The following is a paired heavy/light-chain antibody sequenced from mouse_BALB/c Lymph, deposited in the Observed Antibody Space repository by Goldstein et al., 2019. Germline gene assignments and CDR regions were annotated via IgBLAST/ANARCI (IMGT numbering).Heavy chain of an antibody. CDR3: ARRNGNYVYYFDY. J-gene: IGHJ2*01. D-gene: IGHD2-1*01. CDR2: INTYTGEP. CDR1: GYTFTNYG. Sequence: QIQLVQSGPELKKPGETVKISCKASGYTFTNYGMNWVKQAPGKGLKWMGWINTYTGEPTYADDFKGRFAFSLETSASTAYLQINNLKNEDMATYFCARRNGNYVYYFDYWGQGTTLTVSS. V-gene: IGHV9-1*02.
Light chain of an antibody. CDR1: QSVSTSSYSY. J-gene: IGKJ1*01. V-gene: IGKV3-7*01. Sequence: DIVLTQSPASLAVSLGQRATISCRASQSVSTSSYSYMHWYQQKPGQPPKLLIKYASNLESGVPARFSGSGSGTDFTLNIHPVEEEDTATYYCQHSWEIPWTFGGGTKLEIK. CDR2: YAS. CDR3: QHSWEIPWT.